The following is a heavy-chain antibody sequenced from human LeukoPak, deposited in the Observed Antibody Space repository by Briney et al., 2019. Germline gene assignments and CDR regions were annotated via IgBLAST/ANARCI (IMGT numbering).Heavy chain of an antibody. CDR1: GFTFTYYA. Sequence: GGSLRLSCAASGFTFTYYAMHWVRQAPGKGLELVALISYDGSRQYYTDSVKGRFTISRDDAKNTVYLQMNSLRAEDTAVYYCATVFDFWGQGTLVTVSS. V-gene: IGHV3-30-3*01. CDR2: ISYDGSRQ. J-gene: IGHJ5*01. CDR3: ATVFDF.